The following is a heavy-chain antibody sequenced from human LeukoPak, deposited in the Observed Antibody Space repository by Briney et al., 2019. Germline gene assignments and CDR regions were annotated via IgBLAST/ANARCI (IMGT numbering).Heavy chain of an antibody. Sequence: GGSLRLSCAASGFTFSSYWMSWVRQAPGKGLEWVANIKQDGSEKYYVDSVKGRFTISRVNAKNSLYLQMNSLRAEDTAVYYCARDPPRRRHDYWGQGTLVTVSS. CDR3: ARDPPRRRHDY. CDR1: GFTFSSYW. D-gene: IGHD1-14*01. V-gene: IGHV3-7*01. J-gene: IGHJ4*02. CDR2: IKQDGSEK.